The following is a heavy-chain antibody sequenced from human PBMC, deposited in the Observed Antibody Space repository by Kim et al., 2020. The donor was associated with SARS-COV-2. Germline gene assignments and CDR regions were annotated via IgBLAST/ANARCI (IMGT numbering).Heavy chain of an antibody. V-gene: IGHV3-33*03. CDR1: GLTFGSYV. J-gene: IGHJ3*02. D-gene: IGHD3-22*01. CDR3: ATEETDSSGYFSRASDI. CDR2: ELYDGDQR. Sequence: GGSLRLSCKVSGLTFGSYVMYWVRQAPGKGPDWVAGELYDGDQRYYAESVRGRFTISRDTSTNTLYLQMNSLRAEDSAVYYCATEETDSSGYFSRASDIWGQGTLVTVSS.